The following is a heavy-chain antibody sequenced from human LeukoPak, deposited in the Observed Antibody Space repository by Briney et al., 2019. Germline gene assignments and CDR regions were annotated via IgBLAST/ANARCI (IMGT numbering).Heavy chain of an antibody. J-gene: IGHJ4*02. CDR1: GFTFNTYS. CDR2: IFSSSRHT. Sequence: GGSLRLSCAASGFTFNTYSMGWVRQAPGKGLELVSSIFSSSRHTYYADSVKGRFTISRDNAQNSLYLQMNSLRAEDTAVYYCARDLSHIVVVTAIFDYWGQGTLVTVSS. V-gene: IGHV3-21*01. D-gene: IGHD2-21*02. CDR3: ARDLSHIVVVTAIFDY.